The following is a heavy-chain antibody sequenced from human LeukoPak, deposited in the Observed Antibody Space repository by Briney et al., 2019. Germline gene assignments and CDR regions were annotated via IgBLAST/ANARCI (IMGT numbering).Heavy chain of an antibody. Sequence: GGSLRLSCAASGFTVSNKYMTWVRQAPGEGLEWVAGISGSSYNTYNADSVKGRFTISRDNSKNTLYLEMNSLRDEDTAVYYCAKARKMTNWPFYFDNWGQGTLVIVSS. CDR3: AKARKMTNWPFYFDN. CDR2: ISGSSYNT. D-gene: IGHD7-27*01. J-gene: IGHJ4*02. V-gene: IGHV3-23*01. CDR1: GFTVSNKY.